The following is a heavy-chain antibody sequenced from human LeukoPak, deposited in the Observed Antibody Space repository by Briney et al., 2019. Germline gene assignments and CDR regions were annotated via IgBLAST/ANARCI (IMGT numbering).Heavy chain of an antibody. D-gene: IGHD4-17*01. CDR2: ISYDGSNK. CDR1: GFTFSSYG. J-gene: IGHJ4*02. CDR3: AKEGYGDYDEGLLGF. V-gene: IGHV3-30*18. Sequence: PGRSLRLSCAASGFTFSSYGMLWVRQAPGKGLEWVAVISYDGSNKYYADSVKGRFTISRDNSKNTLYLQMNSLRAEDTAVYYCAKEGYGDYDEGLLGFWGQGTLVTVSS.